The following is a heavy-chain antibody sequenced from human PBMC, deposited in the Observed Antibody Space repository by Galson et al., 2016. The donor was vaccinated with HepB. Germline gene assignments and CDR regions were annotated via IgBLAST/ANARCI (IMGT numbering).Heavy chain of an antibody. CDR2: ISSSSSYI. D-gene: IGHD1-14*01. CDR3: VRETLRGTRFDN. J-gene: IGHJ4*02. V-gene: IGHV3-21*01. Sequence: SLRLSCAASGFTFSSHAMSWVRQAPGKGLEWVSFISSSSSYIYYVDSVKGRFTISRDNAKNSLYLQMDSLRAEDTAVYYCVRETLRGTRFDNWGQGTLVTVAS. CDR1: GFTFSSHA.